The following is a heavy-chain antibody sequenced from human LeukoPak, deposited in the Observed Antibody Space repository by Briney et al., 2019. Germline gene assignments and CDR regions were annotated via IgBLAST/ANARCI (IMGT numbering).Heavy chain of an antibody. CDR3: ARAGCSSTSCYREDNWFDP. D-gene: IGHD2-2*02. Sequence: GGSLRLSCAASGFTVSSNYMSWVRQAPGKGLEWVSVIYSGGSTYYADSVKGRFTISRDNSKNTLYLQMNSLRAEDTAVYYCARAGCSSTSCYREDNWFDPWGQGTLVTVFS. CDR1: GFTVSSNY. V-gene: IGHV3-66*01. CDR2: IYSGGST. J-gene: IGHJ5*02.